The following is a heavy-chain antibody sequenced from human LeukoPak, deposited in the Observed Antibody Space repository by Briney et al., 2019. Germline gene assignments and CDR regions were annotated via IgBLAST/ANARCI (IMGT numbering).Heavy chain of an antibody. Sequence: SETLSLTCTVSGGSVGSGSYYWSWIRQPPGKGLEWIGYIYYSGSTNYNPSLKSRVTISVDTSKNQFSLKLSSVTAADTAVYYCARAPIVGASGTPFDYWGQGTLVTVSS. D-gene: IGHD1-26*01. CDR1: GGSVGSGSYY. V-gene: IGHV4-61*01. CDR3: ARAPIVGASGTPFDY. CDR2: IYYSGST. J-gene: IGHJ4*02.